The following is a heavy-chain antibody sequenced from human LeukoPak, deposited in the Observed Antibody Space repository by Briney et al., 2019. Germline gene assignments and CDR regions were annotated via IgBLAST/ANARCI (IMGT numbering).Heavy chain of an antibody. CDR1: GGSIRSNY. D-gene: IGHD2-2*01. CDR2: IWHSGTT. J-gene: IGHJ4*02. V-gene: IGHV4-59*01. Sequence: SGTLSLTCTVSGGSIRSNYWSWIRQAPGKRLEWIGYIWHSGTTTYNTSLESRVTISVDTSKNQFTLRLRSVTAADTAVYYCARVRSSAGSFDYWGQGTRVTVSS. CDR3: ARVRSSAGSFDY.